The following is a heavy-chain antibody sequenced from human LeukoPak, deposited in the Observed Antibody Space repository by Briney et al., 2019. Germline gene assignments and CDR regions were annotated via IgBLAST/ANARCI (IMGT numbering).Heavy chain of an antibody. CDR2: INHSGST. CDR1: GGSFSGYY. V-gene: IGHV4-34*01. J-gene: IGHJ4*02. Sequence: SETLSLTCAVYGGSFSGYYWSWIRQPPGKGLEWIGEINHSGSTNYNPSLKSRVTISADTSKNQFSLKLTSVTAADTAVYFCARGERGSDYWGQGTLVTVSS. D-gene: IGHD1-1*01. CDR3: ARGERGSDY.